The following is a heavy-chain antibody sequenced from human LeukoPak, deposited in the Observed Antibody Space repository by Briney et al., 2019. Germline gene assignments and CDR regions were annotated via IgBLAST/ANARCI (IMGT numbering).Heavy chain of an antibody. V-gene: IGHV1-69*04. CDR3: ASGYSYGYFDY. CDR1: GGTLSSYA. CDR2: IIPILGIA. J-gene: IGHJ4*02. D-gene: IGHD5-18*01. Sequence: SVKVSCKASGGTLSSYAISWVRQAPGQGREWMGRIIPILGIANYAQKFQGRVTITADKSTSTAYMELSSLRSEDTAVYYCASGYSYGYFDYWGQGTLVTVSS.